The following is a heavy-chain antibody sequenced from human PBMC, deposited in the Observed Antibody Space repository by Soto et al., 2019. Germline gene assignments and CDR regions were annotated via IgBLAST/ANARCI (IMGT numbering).Heavy chain of an antibody. V-gene: IGHV4-34*01. Sequence: PXXTLSLTFAVYGGSFSGYYWRWILQPPGKGLEWIGEINHSGSTNYNPSLKSRVTISVDTSKNQFSLKLSSVTAADKAVYYCARYYYGSGSFPLNWFDPWGQGTLVTVSS. CDR1: GGSFSGYY. D-gene: IGHD3-10*01. CDR2: INHSGST. CDR3: ARYYYGSGSFPLNWFDP. J-gene: IGHJ5*02.